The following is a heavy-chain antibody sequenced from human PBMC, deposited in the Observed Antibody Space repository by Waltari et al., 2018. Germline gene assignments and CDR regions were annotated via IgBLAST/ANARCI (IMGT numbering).Heavy chain of an antibody. D-gene: IGHD5-12*01. Sequence: DVQLVESGGGLVQPGRSLRLSCTPSGFTLGDYAVSWVRQAPGKGLEWVGFVRSRTYGGTTDYAASVKGRFSISRDDSKNIAYLQMNSLKTEDTAVYYCTRGESGYTGYDDFWGQGTLVIVSS. V-gene: IGHV3-49*04. CDR3: TRGESGYTGYDDF. CDR1: GFTLGDYA. J-gene: IGHJ4*02. CDR2: VRSRTYGGTT.